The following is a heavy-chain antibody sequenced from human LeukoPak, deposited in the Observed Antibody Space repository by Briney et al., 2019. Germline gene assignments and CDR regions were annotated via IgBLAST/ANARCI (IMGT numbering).Heavy chain of an antibody. CDR3: VRDGDYDSSGWKNDAFDI. J-gene: IGHJ3*02. Sequence: GASVKVSCKASGYTFSNYGISWVRQALGQGLEWMGWISTYNGNTNYKQKFQGRVSMTTDTSTNTADMELRGLTSDDTALYYCVRDGDYDSSGWKNDAFDIWGQGTMVTVSS. CDR1: GYTFSNYG. CDR2: ISTYNGNT. V-gene: IGHV1-18*01. D-gene: IGHD3-22*01.